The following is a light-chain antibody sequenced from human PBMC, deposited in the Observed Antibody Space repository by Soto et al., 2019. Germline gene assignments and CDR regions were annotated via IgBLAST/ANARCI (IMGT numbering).Light chain of an antibody. J-gene: IGLJ2*01. V-gene: IGLV1-44*01. CDR1: RSNIGTYA. CDR3: AAWDDRLRAVV. CDR2: RNH. Sequence: QSVLTQSPSASGTPGQRVTISCSGSRSNIGTYAVNWYQQLPGAAPTLLIFRNHQRPSGVPDRFSGSKSGTSASLAISGPKSEDEAYYYCAAWDDRLRAVVFGGGTKLNVL.